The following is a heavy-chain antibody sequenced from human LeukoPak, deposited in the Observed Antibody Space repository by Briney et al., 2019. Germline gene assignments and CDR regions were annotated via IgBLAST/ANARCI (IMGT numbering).Heavy chain of an antibody. CDR1: GFTFSNAW. V-gene: IGHV3-15*01. D-gene: IGHD5-18*01. Sequence: GGSLRLSCAASGFTFSNAWMSWVRQAPGKGLEWVGRIKSKSDGGTTDYAAPVKGRFTISRDDSKNTLYLQMNSLKTEDTGVYYCTTEENASVQLWLPFYFWGQGTLVTVSS. CDR3: TTEENASVQLWLPFYF. J-gene: IGHJ4*02. CDR2: IKSKSDGGTT.